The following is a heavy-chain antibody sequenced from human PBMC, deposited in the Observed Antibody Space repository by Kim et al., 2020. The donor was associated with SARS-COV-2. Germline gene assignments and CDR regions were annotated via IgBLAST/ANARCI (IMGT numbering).Heavy chain of an antibody. Sequence: ASVKVSCKASGYTFTSYAMHWVRQAPGQRLEWMGWINAGNGNTKYSQKFQGRVTITRDTSASTAYMELSSLRSEDTAVYYCASSGIRWQAFDIWGQGTMVTVSS. V-gene: IGHV1-3*01. CDR1: GYTFTSYA. D-gene: IGHD3-10*01. J-gene: IGHJ3*02. CDR2: INAGNGNT. CDR3: ASSGIRWQAFDI.